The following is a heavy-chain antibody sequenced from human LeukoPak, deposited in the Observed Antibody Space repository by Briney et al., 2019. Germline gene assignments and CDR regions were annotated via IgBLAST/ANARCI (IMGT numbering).Heavy chain of an antibody. CDR1: GGSISSSSYY. V-gene: IGHV4-39*07. CDR3: ARLRGYSYGLINWFDP. J-gene: IGHJ5*02. CDR2: IYYSGST. D-gene: IGHD5-18*01. Sequence: PSETLSLTCTVSGGSISSSSYYWGWIRQPPGKGLEWIGSIYYSGSTYYNPSLKSRVTMSVDTSKNQFSLKLSSVTAADTAVYYCARLRGYSYGLINWFDPWGQGTLVTVSS.